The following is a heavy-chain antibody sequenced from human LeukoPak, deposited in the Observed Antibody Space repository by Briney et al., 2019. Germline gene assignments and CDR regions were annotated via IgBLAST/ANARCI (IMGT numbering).Heavy chain of an antibody. CDR3: ARVGDHFHWYLDL. Sequence: GGSLRFSCAASGFTVSTNYMNWVRQAPGKGLEWVSILYSGSDTYYADSVKGRFTISRDSSKNILSLQMNNLRAEDTAVYYCARVGDHFHWYLDLWGRGTLVTVSS. J-gene: IGHJ2*01. D-gene: IGHD3-10*01. V-gene: IGHV3-53*01. CDR1: GFTVSTNY. CDR2: LYSGSDT.